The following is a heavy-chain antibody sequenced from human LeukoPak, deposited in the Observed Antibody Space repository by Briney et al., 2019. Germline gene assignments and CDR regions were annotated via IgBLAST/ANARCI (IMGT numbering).Heavy chain of an antibody. J-gene: IGHJ3*02. CDR2: FDPEDGET. V-gene: IGHV1-24*01. D-gene: IGHD2-21*02. CDR1: GYTLTELS. Sequence: ASVKVSCKVSGYTLTELSMHWVRQAPGKGLEWMGGFDPEDGETIYAQKFQGRVTMTEDTSTDTAYMELCSLRSEDTAVYYCATDSARGGDFAFDIWGQGTMVTVSS. CDR3: ATDSARGGDFAFDI.